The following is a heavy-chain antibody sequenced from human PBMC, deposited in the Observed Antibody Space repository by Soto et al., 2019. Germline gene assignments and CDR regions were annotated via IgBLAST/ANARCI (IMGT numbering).Heavy chain of an antibody. V-gene: IGHV1-69*06. J-gene: IGHJ4*02. CDR3: ARGGALSTSWYWGDGLDS. Sequence: QVQLEQSGSEVKKSGSSVKVSCKASGYSFSSHAITWVRQAPGKGLEWMGGIIPVFGTPSYAQKFQGRVTISADKSTNTSYLELRSLRSEDTAVYYCARGGALSTSWYWGDGLDSWGQGTQVTVSS. CDR2: IIPVFGTP. D-gene: IGHD6-13*01. CDR1: GYSFSSHA.